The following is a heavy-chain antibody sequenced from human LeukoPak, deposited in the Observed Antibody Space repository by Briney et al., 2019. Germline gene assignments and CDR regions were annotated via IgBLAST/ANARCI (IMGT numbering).Heavy chain of an antibody. J-gene: IGHJ4*02. Sequence: SETLSLTCTVSGGSISSSSYYWGWIRQPPGKGLEWIGSIYYSGSTYYNPSLKSRGTISVDTSKNQFSLKLSSVTAADTAVYYCARHVRDGYNSIVPFDYWGQGTLVTVSS. CDR3: ARHVRDGYNSIVPFDY. V-gene: IGHV4-39*01. CDR1: GGSISSSSYY. D-gene: IGHD5-24*01. CDR2: IYYSGST.